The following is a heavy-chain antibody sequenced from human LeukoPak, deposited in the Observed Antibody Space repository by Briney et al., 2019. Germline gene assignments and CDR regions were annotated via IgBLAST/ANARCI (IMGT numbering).Heavy chain of an antibody. CDR1: GFTFSSYS. CDR3: ARGGERDSSSGYYYYMDV. J-gene: IGHJ6*03. CDR2: ISSSSSTI. D-gene: IGHD6-6*01. Sequence: GGSLRLSCAASGFTFSSYSMNWVRQAPGKGLEWVSYISSSSSTIYYADSVKGRFTISRDNAKNSLYLQMNSLRAEDTAVYYCARGGERDSSSGYYYYMDVWGKGTTVTVSS. V-gene: IGHV3-48*04.